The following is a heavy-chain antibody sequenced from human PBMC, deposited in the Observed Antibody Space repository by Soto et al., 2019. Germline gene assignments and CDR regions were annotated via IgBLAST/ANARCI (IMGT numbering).Heavy chain of an antibody. D-gene: IGHD1-1*01. V-gene: IGHV3-23*01. CDR3: ATNVAGTSPDKY. J-gene: IGHJ4*02. CDR1: GFNFSTYA. Sequence: GGSLRLSSAASGFNFSTYAMTWVRQAPEKGLEWVSTISGSGSTYYADSVKGRFTISRDNAKNTLYLQMNSLRAEDTAVYYCATNVAGTSPDKYWGQGTLVTVSS. CDR2: ISGSGST.